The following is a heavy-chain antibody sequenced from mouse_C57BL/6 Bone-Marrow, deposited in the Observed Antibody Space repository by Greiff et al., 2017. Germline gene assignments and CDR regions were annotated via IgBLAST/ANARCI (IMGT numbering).Heavy chain of an antibody. Sequence: QVQLQQSGAELVRPGTSVKMSCKASGYTFTNYWIGWAKQRPGHGLEWIGDIYPGGGYTNYNEKFKGKATLTADKPSCPAVMQFSSLTSEDSAIYYCASRDYGTLFAYWGQGTLVTVSA. V-gene: IGHV1-63*01. CDR1: GYTFTNYW. CDR3: ASRDYGTLFAY. CDR2: IYPGGGYT. J-gene: IGHJ3*01. D-gene: IGHD1-1*01.